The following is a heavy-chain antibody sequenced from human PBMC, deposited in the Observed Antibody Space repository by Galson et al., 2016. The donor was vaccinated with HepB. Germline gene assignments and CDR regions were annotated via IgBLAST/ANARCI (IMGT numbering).Heavy chain of an antibody. D-gene: IGHD3-16*01. J-gene: IGHJ3*02. V-gene: IGHV3-30-3*01. CDR1: GFTFSDYS. CDR3: ARGLGGGRDWGFTEAMGEGAFDT. CDR2: ISYDGTNR. Sequence: SLRLSCAASGFTFSDYSIHCVRQAPGKGLEWVGVISYDGTNRDYADSVKGRFTISRDSSKNTVYMQMSSLGTEDTAVYYCARGLGGGRDWGFTEAMGEGAFDTWGQGTMVTVSS.